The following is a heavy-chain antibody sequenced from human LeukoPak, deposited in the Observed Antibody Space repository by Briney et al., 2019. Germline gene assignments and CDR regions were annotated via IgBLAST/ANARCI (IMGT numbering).Heavy chain of an antibody. Sequence: PGGSLRLSCVASGFTFSTYTMNWVRQAPGKGLEWVSSISSSSFFISYADSVKGRFTISRDNAKNSLYLQMNSLRAEDTAVYYCATSGGIAAAGPNWFDPWGQGTLVTVSS. CDR2: ISSSSFFI. CDR3: ATSGGIAAAGPNWFDP. CDR1: GFTFSTYT. J-gene: IGHJ5*02. D-gene: IGHD6-13*01. V-gene: IGHV3-21*01.